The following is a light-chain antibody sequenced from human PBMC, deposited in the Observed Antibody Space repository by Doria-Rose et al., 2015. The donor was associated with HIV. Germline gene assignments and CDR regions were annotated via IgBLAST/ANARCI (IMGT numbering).Light chain of an antibody. J-gene: IGKJ2*02. Sequence: EIVLTQSPLSLPVTPGQPASISCRSSQSLLHTIGYNYLDWYLQKPGQSPQLLIYLGSNRASGVPDRFSGSGSGTDFTLKISRVEAEDVGVYYCMQALQTPCTFGQGTKLEIK. CDR3: MQALQTPCT. CDR1: QSLLHTIGYNY. V-gene: IGKV2-28*01. CDR2: LGS.